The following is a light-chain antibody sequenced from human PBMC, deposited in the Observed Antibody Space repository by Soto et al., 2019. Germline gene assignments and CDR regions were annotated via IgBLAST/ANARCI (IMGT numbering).Light chain of an antibody. J-gene: IGLJ3*02. Sequence: QSDLTQPPSVSLSPGQSITISCTGTSSDVGGYNHVSWYQQHPGKAPKLIIYEVRNRPSGVSNRLSGSKSGNTASLTISGLQADDEADYYCCSYTSSSIRVFGGGTKVTVL. V-gene: IGLV2-14*01. CDR3: CSYTSSSIRV. CDR1: SSDVGGYNH. CDR2: EVR.